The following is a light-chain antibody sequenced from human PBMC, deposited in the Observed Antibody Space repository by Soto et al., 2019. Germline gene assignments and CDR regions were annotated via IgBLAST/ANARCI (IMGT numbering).Light chain of an antibody. CDR3: QQYDLLPLT. Sequence: DVQMTQSPSSLSASVGERVTITCRASDDIRNYLNWYQQKPGKAPKLLIDEASNLQKGVPSRFSGSGSGTDFTFTITNLQAEDVATYYCQQYDLLPLTFGGGTKVEIK. V-gene: IGKV1-33*01. CDR2: EAS. CDR1: DDIRNY. J-gene: IGKJ4*01.